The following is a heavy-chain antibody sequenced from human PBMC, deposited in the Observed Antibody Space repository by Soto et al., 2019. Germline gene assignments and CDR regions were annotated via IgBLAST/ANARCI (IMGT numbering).Heavy chain of an antibody. D-gene: IGHD2-2*01. Sequence: SVRVSCKASGGTFSSYAISWVRQAPGQGLEWMGGIIPIFGTANYAQKFQGRVTITADESTSTAYMELSSLRSEDTAVYYCARDKSPAAIGYWFDPWGQGTLVTVSS. CDR2: IIPIFGTA. CDR1: GGTFSSYA. CDR3: ARDKSPAAIGYWFDP. J-gene: IGHJ5*02. V-gene: IGHV1-69*13.